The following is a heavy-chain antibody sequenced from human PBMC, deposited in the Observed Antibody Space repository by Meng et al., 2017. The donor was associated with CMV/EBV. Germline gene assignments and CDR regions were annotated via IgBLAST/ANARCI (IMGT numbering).Heavy chain of an antibody. Sequence: GESLKISCAASGFTFSDYYMSWIRQAPGKGLEWVSYISSSGSTIYYADSVKGRFTISRDNAKNSLYLQMNSLRAEDTAVYYCARDKKTKYYYYGMDVWGQGTTVTSP. J-gene: IGHJ6*02. D-gene: IGHD2-8*01. CDR1: GFTFSDYY. CDR3: ARDKKTKYYYYGMDV. V-gene: IGHV3-11*04. CDR2: ISSSGSTI.